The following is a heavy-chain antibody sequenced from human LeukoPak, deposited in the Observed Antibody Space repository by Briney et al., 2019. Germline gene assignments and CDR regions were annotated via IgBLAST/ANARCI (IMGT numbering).Heavy chain of an antibody. Sequence: GGSLRLSCAASGCTFSNAWMSWVRQAPGKGLEWVGRIKSKTDGGTTDYAAPVKGRFTISRDDSKNTLYLQMNSLKTEDTAVYYCTTDQVGSSWPYYFDYWGQGTLVTVS. CDR3: TTDQVGSSWPYYFDY. CDR2: IKSKTDGGTT. V-gene: IGHV3-15*01. CDR1: GCTFSNAW. J-gene: IGHJ4*02. D-gene: IGHD6-13*01.